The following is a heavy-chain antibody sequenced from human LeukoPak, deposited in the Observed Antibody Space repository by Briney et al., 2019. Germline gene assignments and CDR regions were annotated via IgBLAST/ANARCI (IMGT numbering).Heavy chain of an antibody. CDR2: IGSGDGST. Sequence: PGGSLRLSCAASGFTFNSYAMTWVRQAPGKGLEWVSAIGSGDGSTYYTDSVKGRFTISRDNSKNTLYLQMNSLRAEDTAVYYCARAGRITMVRGVIIDYYYGMDVWGQGTTVTVSS. D-gene: IGHD3-10*01. CDR3: ARAGRITMVRGVIIDYYYGMDV. V-gene: IGHV3-23*01. J-gene: IGHJ6*02. CDR1: GFTFNSYA.